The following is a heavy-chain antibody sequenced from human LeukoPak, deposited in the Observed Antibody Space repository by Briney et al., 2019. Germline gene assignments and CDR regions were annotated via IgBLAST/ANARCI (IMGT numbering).Heavy chain of an antibody. CDR2: IYTSGST. Sequence: ASETLSLTCTVSGGSISSYYWSWIRQPAGKGLEWIGRIYTSGSTNYNPSLKSRVTISVDTSKNQFSLKLSSVTAADTAVYYCARDTMVRGVIVNNYYYYMDVWGKGTTVTISS. V-gene: IGHV4-4*07. D-gene: IGHD3-10*01. CDR1: GGSISSYY. CDR3: ARDTMVRGVIVNNYYYYMDV. J-gene: IGHJ6*03.